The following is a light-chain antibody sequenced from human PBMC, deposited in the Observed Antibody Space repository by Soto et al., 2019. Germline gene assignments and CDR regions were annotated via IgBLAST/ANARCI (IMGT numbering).Light chain of an antibody. V-gene: IGLV7-46*01. Sequence: QAVVTQEPSLTVSPGGTVTLTCGSSTETVPSGHYPYWFQQKPGQAPRTLIHDTDNKHSWTPARFSGSLLGGKAALTLSGAQPEDEAEYYCSLSYSGGRIFGGGTKVTVL. CDR1: TETVPSGHY. CDR3: SLSYSGGRI. J-gene: IGLJ2*01. CDR2: DTD.